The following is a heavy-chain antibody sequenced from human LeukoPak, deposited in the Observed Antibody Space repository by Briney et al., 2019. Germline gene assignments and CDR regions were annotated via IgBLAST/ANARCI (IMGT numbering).Heavy chain of an antibody. D-gene: IGHD5-18*01. J-gene: IGHJ6*02. V-gene: IGHV3-33*01. CDR3: AREPRAMVTGVLYSYGMDV. CDR2: IWYDGSNK. CDR1: GFTFSSYG. Sequence: GRSLRLSCAASGFTFSSYGMHWVRQAPGKGLEWVAVIWYDGSNKYYADSVKGRFTISRDNSKNTLYLQMNSLRAEDTAVYYCAREPRAMVTGVLYSYGMDVWGQGTTVTVSS.